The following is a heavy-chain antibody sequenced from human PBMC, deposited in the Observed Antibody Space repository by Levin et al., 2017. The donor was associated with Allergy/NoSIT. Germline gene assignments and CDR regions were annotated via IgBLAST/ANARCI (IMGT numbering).Heavy chain of an antibody. V-gene: IGHV3-48*02. J-gene: IGHJ5*02. CDR2: ISSSSSTM. CDR1: GFTFSSYS. CDR3: ARTIGYSSLNWFDP. Sequence: GESLKISCAASGFTFSSYSMNWVRQAPGKGLEWVSYISSSSSTMYYADSVKGRFTISRDNAKNSLYLQMNSLRDEDTAVYYCARTIGYSSLNWFDPWGQGTLVTVAS. D-gene: IGHD6-13*01.